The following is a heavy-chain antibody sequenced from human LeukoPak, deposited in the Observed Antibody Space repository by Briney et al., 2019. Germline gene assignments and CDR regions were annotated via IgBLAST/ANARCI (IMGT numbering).Heavy chain of an antibody. CDR1: GLTFSSYA. V-gene: IGHV3-23*01. CDR3: ASFSGYSHGFGEPFDF. J-gene: IGHJ4*02. CDR2: ISGSGGTT. Sequence: GGSLSLSCPASGLTFSSYAWSWVRQAPGKGLEWVSTISGSGGTTYYADSVKGRFTISRDSSKNTVYLRMNGLRADDTALYYCASFSGYSHGFGEPFDFWGQGTLVTVSS. D-gene: IGHD5-18*01.